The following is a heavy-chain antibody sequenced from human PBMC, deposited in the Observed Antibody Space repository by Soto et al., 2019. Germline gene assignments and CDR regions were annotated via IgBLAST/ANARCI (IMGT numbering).Heavy chain of an antibody. CDR1: GYGFASSG. V-gene: IGHV1-18*01. CDR3: ARVGLAAAALSEV. CDR2: ISAYNGNT. Sequence: VSAKLSWEACGYGFASSGRWWVRQYPGQGLEWMGWISAYNGNTNYAQKLQGRVTMTTDTSTSTAYMELRSLRSDDTAVYYCARVGLAAAALSEVWVQGTTVLVFS. D-gene: IGHD6-13*01. J-gene: IGHJ6*02.